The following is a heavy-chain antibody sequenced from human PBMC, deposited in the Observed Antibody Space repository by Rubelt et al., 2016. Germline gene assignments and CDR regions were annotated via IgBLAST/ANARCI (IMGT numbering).Heavy chain of an antibody. CDR3: ARGSTSGIFGTLIPSDS. CDR1: GGSISDTF. J-gene: IGHJ4*02. Sequence: QVRLQESGPGLVKPSETLSLTCVVSGGSISDTFWSWVRQPPGKGLEWIGYIHYLGNTNYNPSLTSRATISVDVSKTQVSVGLASVTAADSAVYYCARGSTSGIFGTLIPSDSWGQGTLVTVSS. CDR2: IHYLGNT. D-gene: IGHD3-3*01. V-gene: IGHV4-59*01.